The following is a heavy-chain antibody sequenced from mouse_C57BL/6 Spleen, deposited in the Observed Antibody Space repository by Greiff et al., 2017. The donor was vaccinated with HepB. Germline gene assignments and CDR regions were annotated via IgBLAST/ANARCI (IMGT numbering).Heavy chain of an antibody. Sequence: QVQLQQPGAELVKPGASVKLSCKASGYTSTSYWMHWVKQRPGQGLEWIGMIHPNSGSTNYNEKFKSKATLTVDKSSSTAYMQLSSLTSEDSAVYYCARPLSEGAMDYWGQGTSVTVSS. CDR2: IHPNSGST. D-gene: IGHD6-1*01. CDR1: GYTSTSYW. J-gene: IGHJ4*01. V-gene: IGHV1-64*01. CDR3: ARPLSEGAMDY.